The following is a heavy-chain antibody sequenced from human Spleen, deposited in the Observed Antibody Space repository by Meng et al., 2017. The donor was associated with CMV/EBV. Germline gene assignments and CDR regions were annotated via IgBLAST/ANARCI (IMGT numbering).Heavy chain of an antibody. CDR1: GFTFGDYA. D-gene: IGHD2-2*01. CDR2: ISWNSGSI. J-gene: IGHJ6*02. CDR3: ATLVVPAARDHYYYYGMDV. V-gene: IGHV3-9*01. Sequence: SLKISCTASGFTFGDYAMHWVRQAPGKGLEWVSGISWNSGSIGYADSVKGRFTISRDNAKNSLYLQMNSLRAEDTALYYCATLVVPAARDHYYYYGMDVWGQGTTVTVSS.